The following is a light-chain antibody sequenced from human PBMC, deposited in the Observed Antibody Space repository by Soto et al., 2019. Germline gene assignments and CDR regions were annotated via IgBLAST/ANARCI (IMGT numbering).Light chain of an antibody. CDR3: QQYYSYPLT. J-gene: IGKJ5*01. CDR1: QTISSW. Sequence: DVQMTQSPSALSGYVGDRVTITCRASQTISSWLAWYQQKPGKAPKLLIYAASTLQSGVPSRFSGSGSGTDFTLTISCLQSEDFATYCCQQYYSYPLTFGQGTRLEIK. CDR2: AAS. V-gene: IGKV1-5*01.